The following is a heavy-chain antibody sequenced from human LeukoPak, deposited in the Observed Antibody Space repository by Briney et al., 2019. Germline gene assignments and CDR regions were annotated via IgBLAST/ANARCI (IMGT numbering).Heavy chain of an antibody. CDR2: IYYSGST. V-gene: IGHV4-39*01. D-gene: IGHD3-10*01. J-gene: IGHJ4*02. CDR3: ARTRYYYNSRSYGAPYYFDY. Sequence: SETLSLTCAVSGGSISSNSYYWGWIRQPPGKGLEWIGSIYYSGSTYYKSSLKSRVTISVDTSKNQFSLKLSSVTAANTAVYYCARTRYYYNSRSYGAPYYFDYWGQGTLVTVSS. CDR1: GGSISSNSYY.